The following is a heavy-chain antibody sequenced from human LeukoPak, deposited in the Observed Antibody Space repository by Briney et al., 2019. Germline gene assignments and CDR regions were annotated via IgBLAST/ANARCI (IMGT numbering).Heavy chain of an antibody. D-gene: IGHD3-22*01. CDR1: GFTFSSYG. CDR3: ARAPRGFQWFIEY. Sequence: GGSLRLSCAASGFTFSSYGMHWVRQAPGKGLEWVSDISGDGGNTYSADSVKGRFTISRDSSKNTLYLQMNSLRAEDTALYYCARAPRGFQWFIEYWGQGTLVTVSS. CDR2: ISGDGGNT. J-gene: IGHJ4*01. V-gene: IGHV3-23*01.